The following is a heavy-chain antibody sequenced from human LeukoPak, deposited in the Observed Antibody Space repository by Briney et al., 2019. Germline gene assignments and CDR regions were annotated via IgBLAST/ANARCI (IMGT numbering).Heavy chain of an antibody. CDR3: AKARSMTTVTD. D-gene: IGHD4-17*01. J-gene: IGHJ4*02. Sequence: PGGSLRLSCAASGFTFDDYAMHWVRQAPGKGLEWVSGISWNSGSIGYADSVKGRFTISRDNAKNSLYLQMNSLRAEDTALYYCAKARSMTTVTDWGQGTLVTVSS. V-gene: IGHV3-9*01. CDR2: ISWNSGSI. CDR1: GFTFDDYA.